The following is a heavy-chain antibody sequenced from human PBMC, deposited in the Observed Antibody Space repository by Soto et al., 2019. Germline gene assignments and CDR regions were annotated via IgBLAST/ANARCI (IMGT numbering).Heavy chain of an antibody. CDR3: ATPVTRLIAFDL. J-gene: IGHJ3*01. CDR1: GFTVSSHY. V-gene: IGHV3-53*01. CDR2: IYASDST. Sequence: LRLSCVASGFTVSSHYMTWVRQTPGKGLEWVSIIYASDSTFYADSVKGRFTISRDNSKNTVYLQLNSLRAEDTAVYYCATPVTRLIAFDLWGQGTMVTVSS. D-gene: IGHD4-17*01.